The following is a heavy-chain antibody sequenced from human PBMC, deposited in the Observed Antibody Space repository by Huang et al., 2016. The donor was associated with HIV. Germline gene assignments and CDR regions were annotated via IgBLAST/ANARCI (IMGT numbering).Heavy chain of an antibody. CDR3: ARHMDCSSYSGLAGGHERGPFDM. D-gene: IGHD2-2*01. Sequence: QLQLQESGPGLVKPSETLSLTCSVSGGSISSSSYYWGWIRQPPGKGLEWIGSICYSGSTFYNPSLKSRVTISVDTSKNRLSRRMSAVTAADTSVYNCARHMDCSSYSGLAGGHERGPFDMWGQGTMVTVSS. V-gene: IGHV4-39*01. J-gene: IGHJ3*02. CDR2: ICYSGST. CDR1: GGSISSSSYY.